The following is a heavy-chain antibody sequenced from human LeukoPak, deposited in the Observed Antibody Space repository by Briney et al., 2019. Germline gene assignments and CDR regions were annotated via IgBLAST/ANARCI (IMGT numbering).Heavy chain of an antibody. D-gene: IGHD1-26*01. J-gene: IGHJ4*02. CDR3: AKDLGRYRNNYFDY. V-gene: IGHV3-21*04. CDR2: ISSSGSYI. Sequence: PGGSLRLSCAASTFTFGSYTMNWVRQAPGTGLEWVSSISSSGSYIYYADSLKGRFTISRDDSKNTLYLQMNSLRTEDTAVYYCAKDLGRYRNNYFDYWGQGTLVTVS. CDR1: TFTFGSYT.